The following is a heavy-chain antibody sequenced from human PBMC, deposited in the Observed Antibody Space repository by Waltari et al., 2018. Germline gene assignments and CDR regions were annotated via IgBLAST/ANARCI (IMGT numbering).Heavy chain of an antibody. CDR2: ISYDGSNK. CDR3: ARVRGVHYSFDY. CDR1: GFDFSSYA. J-gene: IGHJ4*02. V-gene: IGHV3-30-3*01. Sequence: QVQLVESGGGVVQAGRSLRLSCEASGFDFSSYAMHWVRQAPGKGLEWVAVISYDGSNKYYADSVKGRFTISRDNSKNTLYLQMNSLRAEDTAVYYCARVRGVHYSFDYWGQGTLVTVSS.